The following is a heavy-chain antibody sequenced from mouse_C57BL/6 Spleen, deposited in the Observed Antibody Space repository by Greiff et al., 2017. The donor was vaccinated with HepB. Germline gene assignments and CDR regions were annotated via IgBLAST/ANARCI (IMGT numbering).Heavy chain of an antibody. Sequence: QVQLQQPGAELVKPGASVKISCKASGYAFSSSWMNWVKQRPGKGLEWIGRIYPGDGDTNYNGKFKGKATLTADKSSSTAYMQLSSLTSEDSAVYFCASYGKGAYAMDYWGQGTSVTVSS. CDR3: ASYGKGAYAMDY. CDR2: IYPGDGDT. V-gene: IGHV1-82*01. CDR1: GYAFSSSW. D-gene: IGHD2-1*01. J-gene: IGHJ4*01.